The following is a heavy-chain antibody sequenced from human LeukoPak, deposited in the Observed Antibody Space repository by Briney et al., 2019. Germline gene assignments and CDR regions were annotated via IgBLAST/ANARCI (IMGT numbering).Heavy chain of an antibody. J-gene: IGHJ6*03. CDR2: IYYSGST. Sequence: GSLRLSCAASGFTVSSNYMSWIRQPPGKGLEWIGSIYYSGSTHYNPSLKSRVTISVDTSKNQFSLKLSSVTAADTAVYYCARQLNPHKLPSLRVYYMDVWGKGTTVTMSS. CDR1: GFTVSSNY. D-gene: IGHD2-15*01. V-gene: IGHV4-39*01. CDR3: ARQLNPHKLPSLRVYYMDV.